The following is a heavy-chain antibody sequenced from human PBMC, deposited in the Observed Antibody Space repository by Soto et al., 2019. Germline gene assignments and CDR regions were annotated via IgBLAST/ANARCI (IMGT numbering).Heavy chain of an antibody. Sequence: QVQLVQSGAEVKKPGASVKVSCKASGYTFTSYAMHWVRQAPGQRQEWMGWINAGNGNTKYSQKFKGRGTITRDTAASTAYMELSRLRSEDTAVYYCARDVAAAGTYYYYGMDVWGQGTTVTVSS. J-gene: IGHJ6*02. CDR2: INAGNGNT. V-gene: IGHV1-3*01. CDR1: GYTFTSYA. CDR3: ARDVAAAGTYYYYGMDV. D-gene: IGHD6-13*01.